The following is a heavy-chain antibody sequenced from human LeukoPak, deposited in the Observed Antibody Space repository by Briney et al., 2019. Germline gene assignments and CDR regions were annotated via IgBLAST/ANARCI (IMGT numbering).Heavy chain of an antibody. V-gene: IGHV3-23*01. J-gene: IGHJ4*02. Sequence: GGSLRLSCATSGFTFSSYSMTWVRQAPGKGLEWVSAITGGGDYTNYADSVKGRFTISRDNSKNTLYLQVNSLRAGDTAIYYCAKRSRHGSGYFDYWGQGTLVTVSS. D-gene: IGHD3-22*01. CDR1: GFTFSSYS. CDR2: ITGGGDYT. CDR3: AKRSRHGSGYFDY.